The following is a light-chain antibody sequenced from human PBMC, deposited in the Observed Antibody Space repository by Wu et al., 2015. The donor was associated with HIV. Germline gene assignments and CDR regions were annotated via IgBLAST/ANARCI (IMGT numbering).Light chain of an antibody. CDR2: GAS. CDR1: QSVSSSY. V-gene: IGKV3-20*01. CDR3: HQYGSGYLYR. Sequence: EGVLTQSPGTLSLSPGERATLSCRASQSVSSSYIAWYQQKPGQAPRLLIYGASNRAADTPDRFSGSGSGTDFTLTISRLEPEDSAVYYCHQYGSGYLYRFGQGTKLEIK. J-gene: IGKJ2*03.